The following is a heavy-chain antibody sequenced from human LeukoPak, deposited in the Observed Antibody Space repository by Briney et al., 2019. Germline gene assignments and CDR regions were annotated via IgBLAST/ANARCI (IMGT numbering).Heavy chain of an antibody. J-gene: IGHJ4*02. CDR2: INPNSGGT. CDR3: AREGTVTTPAHYYFDY. V-gene: IGHV1-2*02. D-gene: IGHD4-11*01. Sequence: ASVKVSCKASGYTFTGYYMHWVRQAPGQGLEWMGWINPNSGGTNYAQKFQGRVTMTRDTSISTAYMELSRLRSDDTAVYYCAREGTVTTPAHYYFDYWGQGTLVTVSS. CDR1: GYTFTGYY.